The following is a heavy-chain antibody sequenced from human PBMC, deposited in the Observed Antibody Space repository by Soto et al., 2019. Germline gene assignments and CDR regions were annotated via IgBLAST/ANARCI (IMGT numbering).Heavy chain of an antibody. CDR2: ISYHGRNK. V-gene: IGHV3-30*18. D-gene: IGHD3-3*01. J-gene: IGHJ4*02. CDR3: VKDGSLEVPDVPLEEYYFDH. CDR1: GFTFSCYG. Sequence: GGSLRLSCAASGFTFSCYGMHWVRQAPGKGLEWVAVISYHGRNKYYVDSVKGRFTISRDDSKNTLYLQMDSVRAEDTAVYYCVKDGSLEVPDVPLEEYYFDHWGQGTLVTVSS.